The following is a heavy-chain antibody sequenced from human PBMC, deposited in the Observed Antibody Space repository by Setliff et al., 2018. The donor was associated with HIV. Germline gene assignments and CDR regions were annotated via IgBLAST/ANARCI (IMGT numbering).Heavy chain of an antibody. J-gene: IGHJ5*02. Sequence: PSETLSLTCSVSGGSINSGHYYWSWIRHHPGKGLEWIGYIYYTGSTYFNPSLKSRVTLSIDTSKNQFSLKLSSVTAADTAVYYCARLVGPYYDFWSGFQVWFDPWGQGTLVTVSS. CDR1: GGSINSGHYY. CDR2: IYYTGST. CDR3: ARLVGPYYDFWSGFQVWFDP. V-gene: IGHV4-31*03. D-gene: IGHD3-3*01.